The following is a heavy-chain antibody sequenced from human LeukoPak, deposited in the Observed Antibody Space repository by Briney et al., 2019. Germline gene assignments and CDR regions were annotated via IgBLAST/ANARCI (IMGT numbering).Heavy chain of an antibody. D-gene: IGHD6-19*01. Sequence: PGGSPRLPCAASGFTFSTYTMNWVRQVPGKGLEWVSSISSSSTYIYYAGSVQGRFTISRDNAKNSLYLQMNSLRAEDTAVYYCAREGRSSGWYYFDYWGQGTLVTVSS. CDR2: ISSSSTYI. J-gene: IGHJ4*02. CDR1: GFTFSTYT. V-gene: IGHV3-21*01. CDR3: AREGRSSGWYYFDY.